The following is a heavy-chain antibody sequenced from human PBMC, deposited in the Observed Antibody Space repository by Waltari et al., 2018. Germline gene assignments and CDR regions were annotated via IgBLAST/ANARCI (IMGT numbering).Heavy chain of an antibody. CDR3: ARPDIAARSWFDP. CDR1: GGSFSGYY. J-gene: IGHJ5*02. V-gene: IGHV4-34*01. D-gene: IGHD6-6*01. Sequence: QVQLQQWGAGLLTPSETLTLTCAVYGGSFSGYYWSWIRQPPGKGLEWIGEINHSGSTNYNPSLKSRVTISVDTAKNQFSLKLSSVTAADTAVYYCARPDIAARSWFDPWGQGTLVTVSS. CDR2: INHSGST.